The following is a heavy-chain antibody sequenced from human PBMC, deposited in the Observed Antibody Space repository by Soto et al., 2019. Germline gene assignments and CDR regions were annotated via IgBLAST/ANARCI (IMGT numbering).Heavy chain of an antibody. CDR2: ISSSGSTI. CDR3: ARGLDSSSFYNY. D-gene: IGHD6-6*01. J-gene: IGHJ4*02. CDR1: GFTFSSYE. V-gene: IGHV3-48*03. Sequence: EVQLVESGGGLVQPGGSLRLSCAASGFTFSSYEMNWVRQAPGKGLEWVSYISSSGSTIYYADSVKGRFTISRDNAKNSLYLQMNSLRAEDTAVYYCARGLDSSSFYNYWGQGTLVTVSS.